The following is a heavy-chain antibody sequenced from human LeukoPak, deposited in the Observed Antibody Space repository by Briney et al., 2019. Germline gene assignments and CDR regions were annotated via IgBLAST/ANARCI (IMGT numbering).Heavy chain of an antibody. V-gene: IGHV1-18*01. D-gene: IGHD5-24*01. Sequence: ASVTVSCKASGYTFTSYGISWVRQAPGQGLEWMGWISAYNGNTNYAQKLQGRVTMTTDTSTSTAYMELRSLRSDDAAVYYCARVGSQTLPRDGYNSPTNGFDYWGQGTLVTVSS. CDR3: ARVGSQTLPRDGYNSPTNGFDY. CDR2: ISAYNGNT. J-gene: IGHJ4*02. CDR1: GYTFTSYG.